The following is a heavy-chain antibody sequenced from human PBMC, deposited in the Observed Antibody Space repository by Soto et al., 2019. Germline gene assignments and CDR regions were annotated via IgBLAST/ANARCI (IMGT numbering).Heavy chain of an antibody. CDR3: AKGGTTGTTLSSYYYYMDV. J-gene: IGHJ6*03. V-gene: IGHV3-23*01. CDR1: GFTFSSYA. D-gene: IGHD1-1*01. CDR2: ISGSGGST. Sequence: GGSLRLSCAASGFTFSSYAMSWVRQAPGKGLEWVSAISGSGGSTYYADSVKGRFTISRDNSKNTLYLQMNSLRAEDTAVYYCAKGGTTGTTLSSYYYYMDVWGKGTTVTVSS.